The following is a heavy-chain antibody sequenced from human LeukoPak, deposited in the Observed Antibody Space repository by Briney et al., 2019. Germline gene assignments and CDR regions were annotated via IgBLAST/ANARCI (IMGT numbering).Heavy chain of an antibody. V-gene: IGHV1-69*13. D-gene: IGHD4-23*01. Sequence: SVTVSCKASGGTFSSYAISWVRQAPGQGLEWMGGIIPILGTANYAQKFQGRVTITADESTSTAYMELSSLRSEDTAVYYCARLGPHYGGNPDNWFDPWGQGTLVTVSS. CDR1: GGTFSSYA. CDR2: IIPILGTA. CDR3: ARLGPHYGGNPDNWFDP. J-gene: IGHJ5*02.